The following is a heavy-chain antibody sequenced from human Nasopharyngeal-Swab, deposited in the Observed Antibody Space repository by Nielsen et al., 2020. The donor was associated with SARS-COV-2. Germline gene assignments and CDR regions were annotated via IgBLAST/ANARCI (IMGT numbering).Heavy chain of an antibody. V-gene: IGHV3-48*03. CDR2: ISSSGSTI. D-gene: IGHD3-16*02. CDR1: GFTFSSYE. CDR3: ARDYIVAHYYYGMDV. J-gene: IGHJ6*02. Sequence: GESLKISCAASGFTFSSYEMNWVRQAPGKGLEWVPYISSSGSTIYYADSVKGRFTISRDNAKNSLYLQMNSLRAEDTAVYYCARDYIVAHYYYGMDVWGQGTTVTVSS.